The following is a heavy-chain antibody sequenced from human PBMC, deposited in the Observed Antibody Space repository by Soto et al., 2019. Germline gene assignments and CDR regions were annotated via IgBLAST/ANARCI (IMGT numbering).Heavy chain of an antibody. V-gene: IGHV3-7*03. CDR2: IKQDGSEK. D-gene: IGHD2-15*01. CDR1: GFTFSSYW. J-gene: IGHJ4*02. Sequence: EVQLVESGGGLVQPGGSLRLSCAASGFTFSSYWMSWVRQAPGKGLEWVANIKQDGSEKYYVDSVKGRFTISRDNAKNSLYLQMNSLRAEDTAVYYCARGRAVPSRSPYFDYWGQGTLVTVSS. CDR3: ARGRAVPSRSPYFDY.